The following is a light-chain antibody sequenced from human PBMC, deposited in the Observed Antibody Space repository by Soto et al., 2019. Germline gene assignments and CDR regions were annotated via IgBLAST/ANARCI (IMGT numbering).Light chain of an antibody. V-gene: IGKV3-11*01. CDR1: QRVSNY. CDR2: DAT. Sequence: EIVLTQSPATLSLSPGETATLSCRASQRVSNYLAWYQQKACQAPRLLIYDATKRALGTPARFSGSGFGTDFTLTISSLEPEDFAVYYCQQRSNWPKTFGHGTKVDI. CDR3: QQRSNWPKT. J-gene: IGKJ1*01.